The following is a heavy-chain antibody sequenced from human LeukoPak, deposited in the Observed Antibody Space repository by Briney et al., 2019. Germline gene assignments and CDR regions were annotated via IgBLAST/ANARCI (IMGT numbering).Heavy chain of an antibody. CDR3: ARHAAFAEYQSHLTHFDY. CDR1: GGSISTGGYY. Sequence: PSETLSLTCTVSGGSISTGGYYWSWIRQHPGEGLEWIGYIYHSGSTYYNPSLKSRVTISVDTSKNQFSLKLSSVTAADTAVYYCARHAAFAEYQSHLTHFDYWGQGTLVTVSS. CDR2: IYHSGST. D-gene: IGHD2-2*01. V-gene: IGHV4-31*03. J-gene: IGHJ4*02.